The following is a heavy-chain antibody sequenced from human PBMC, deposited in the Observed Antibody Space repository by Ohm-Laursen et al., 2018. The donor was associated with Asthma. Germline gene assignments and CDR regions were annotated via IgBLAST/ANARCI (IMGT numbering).Heavy chain of an antibody. CDR2: TSGTGSVI. D-gene: IGHD3-16*01. CDR1: GFIFNNDF. Sequence: SLRLSCAATGFIFNNDFMSWIRQAPGKGLEWVSYTSGTGSVIYYADSVKGRFTISWDDAKNSLYLQMNSLRVDDTAVYYCATLGDSSITQWGQGTLVTVSS. CDR3: ATLGDSSITQ. J-gene: IGHJ4*02. V-gene: IGHV3-11*01.